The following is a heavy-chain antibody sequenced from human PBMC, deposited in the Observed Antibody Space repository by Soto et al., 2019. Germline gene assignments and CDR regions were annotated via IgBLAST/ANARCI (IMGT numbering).Heavy chain of an antibody. V-gene: IGHV4-31*03. J-gene: IGHJ4*02. D-gene: IGHD3-16*02. CDR2: ISYSGST. CDR1: GGSISSGGYY. Sequence: SETLSLSCTVSGGSISSGGYYWSWIRQHQGNGLEWIGYISYSGSTYYNPSLKSRVTISVDTSKNQFSVKLSSVTAADTAVYYCGREGTGELSLSFDYWGQGTLVTVSS. CDR3: GREGTGELSLSFDY.